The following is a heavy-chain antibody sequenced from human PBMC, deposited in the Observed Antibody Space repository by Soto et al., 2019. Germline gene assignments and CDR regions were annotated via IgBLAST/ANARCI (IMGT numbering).Heavy chain of an antibody. D-gene: IGHD5-18*01. CDR2: IYSSGST. J-gene: IGHJ4*02. V-gene: IGHV4-4*07. CDR3: ARDEGGYSYGISFDY. CDR1: GGSISSYY. Sequence: PSETLSLTCTVPGGSISSYYWNWIRQPAGKGLEWIGRIYSSGSTIYNPSFNSRVTMSVDTSKNQFSLKLSSVTAADTAVYYCARDEGGYSYGISFDYWGRGTLVTVSS.